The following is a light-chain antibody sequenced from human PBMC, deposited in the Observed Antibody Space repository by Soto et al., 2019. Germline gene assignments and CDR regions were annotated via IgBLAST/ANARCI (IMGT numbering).Light chain of an antibody. CDR3: QQYGSSPRT. CDR1: QSISSSY. Sequence: VEIATLSFSSSQSISSSYLAWYQQRPGQAPRLLIYAASSRATGIPDRFSGGGSATDFTLTVSRLEPEDFAVYYCQQYGSSPRTFGQGTKVDIK. CDR2: AAS. V-gene: IGKV3-20*01. J-gene: IGKJ1*01.